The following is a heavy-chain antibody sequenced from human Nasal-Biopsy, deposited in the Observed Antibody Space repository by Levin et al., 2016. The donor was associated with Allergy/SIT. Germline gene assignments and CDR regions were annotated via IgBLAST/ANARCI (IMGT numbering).Heavy chain of an antibody. Sequence: SVKVSCKASGDTFNNHAVSWVRKAPGHGLEWMGGSIPIFGTSNYAQKFQGRLTITADESTGTGYMELRSLTSEDTAVYYCARDMYFYDSSGPGYAFDLWGQGTMVAVSS. J-gene: IGHJ3*01. CDR2: SIPIFGTS. CDR3: ARDMYFYDSSGPGYAFDL. D-gene: IGHD3-22*01. CDR1: GDTFNNHA. V-gene: IGHV1-69*13.